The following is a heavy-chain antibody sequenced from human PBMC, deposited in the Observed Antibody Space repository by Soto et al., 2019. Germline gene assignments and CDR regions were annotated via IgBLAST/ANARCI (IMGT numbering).Heavy chain of an antibody. V-gene: IGHV4-30-2*01. CDR3: ARGSDTFYGMDV. Sequence: PSETLSLTCAVSGGSISSGGYSWSWIRQPPGKGLEWIGYIYHSGSTYYNPSLKSRVTISVDRSKNQFSLKLSSVTAADTAVYYCARGSDTFYGMDVWGQGTTVTVSS. J-gene: IGHJ6*02. CDR2: IYHSGST. D-gene: IGHD2-2*02. CDR1: GGSISSGGYS.